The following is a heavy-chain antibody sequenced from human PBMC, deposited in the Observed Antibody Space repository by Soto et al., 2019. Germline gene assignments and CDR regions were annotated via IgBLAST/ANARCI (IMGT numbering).Heavy chain of an antibody. CDR2: IWYDGGYK. Sequence: QVQLVESGGGVVQPGRSLRLSCAASGFTFSNYGMHWVRQAPGKGLEWVAVIWYDGGYKYADSVKGRFTISRDNSKNPLCLQMNSLRVEDTAVYYCARDQSGYNHLGDDWGQGTLVTVSS. D-gene: IGHD5-12*01. J-gene: IGHJ4*02. CDR3: ARDQSGYNHLGDD. CDR1: GFTFSNYG. V-gene: IGHV3-33*01.